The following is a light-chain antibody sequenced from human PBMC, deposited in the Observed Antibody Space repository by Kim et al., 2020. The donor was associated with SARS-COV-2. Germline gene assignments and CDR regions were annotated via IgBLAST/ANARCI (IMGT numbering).Light chain of an antibody. V-gene: IGKV3-11*01. Sequence: SLSPGERATSSCKASQGVSSYLAWYQQKPGQAPRLLIYGASSRATGIPARFNGSESGTDFTLTISSLEPEDFAVYYCQQRSNWLTFGPGTKVDI. CDR2: GAS. CDR1: QGVSSY. J-gene: IGKJ3*01. CDR3: QQRSNWLT.